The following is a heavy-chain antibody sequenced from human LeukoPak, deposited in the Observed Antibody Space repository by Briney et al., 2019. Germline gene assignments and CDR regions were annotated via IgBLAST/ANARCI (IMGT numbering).Heavy chain of an antibody. CDR3: ARLYTSFRAFDI. CDR2: IYYSGST. J-gene: IGHJ3*02. V-gene: IGHV4-31*11. Sequence: SETLSLTCAVSGGSISSGDYYWSWIRQHPGEGLEWIGYIYYSGSTYYNPSLKSQLTISVDTSKNQFSLKLSSVTAADTAVYYCARLYTSFRAFDIWGQGTMVTVSS. D-gene: IGHD6-6*01. CDR1: GGSISSGDYY.